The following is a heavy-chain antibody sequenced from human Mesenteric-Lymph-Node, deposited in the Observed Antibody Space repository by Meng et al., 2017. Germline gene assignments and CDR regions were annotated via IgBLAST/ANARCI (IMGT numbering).Heavy chain of an antibody. Sequence: GESLKISCAASGFTFSSFWMSWVRQAPGKGLELVANINNDGTETHYLDSVNGRFTISRDNAKNSVYLQMNSLRVEDTALYYCARDPAFGAFDIWGQGTMVTVSS. CDR1: GFTFSSFW. CDR3: ARDPAFGAFDI. V-gene: IGHV3-7*01. J-gene: IGHJ3*02. D-gene: IGHD3-10*01. CDR2: INNDGTET.